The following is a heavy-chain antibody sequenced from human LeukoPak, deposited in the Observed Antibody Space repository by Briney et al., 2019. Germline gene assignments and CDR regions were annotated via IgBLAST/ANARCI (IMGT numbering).Heavy chain of an antibody. CDR1: GYTFSDYY. D-gene: IGHD3-22*01. CDR2: ISSSGSTI. Sequence: GGSLRLSCAAPGYTFSDYYMSWIRQAPGKGLEWVSYISSSGSTIYYADSVKGRFTISRDNAKNSLYLQMNSLRAEDTAVYYCARRPHSSGYHKLDYWGQGTLVTVSS. J-gene: IGHJ4*02. V-gene: IGHV3-11*01. CDR3: ARRPHSSGYHKLDY.